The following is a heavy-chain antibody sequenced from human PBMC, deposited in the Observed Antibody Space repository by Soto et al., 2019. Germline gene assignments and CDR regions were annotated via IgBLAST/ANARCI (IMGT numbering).Heavy chain of an antibody. V-gene: IGHV4-4*07. CDR2: IFSSGST. J-gene: IGHJ4*02. Sequence: SETVSLTXTVSGGSINTLYWSWVRQPAGKGLEWIGRIFSSGSTSFNPSLESRVAMSVDTSKNHFSLNLSSVTAADMAVYYCAREGSHSAYNFAHGIQLWSFDFWGQGALVTVSS. CDR3: AREGSHSAYNFAHGIQLWSFDF. D-gene: IGHD5-12*01. CDR1: GGSINTLY.